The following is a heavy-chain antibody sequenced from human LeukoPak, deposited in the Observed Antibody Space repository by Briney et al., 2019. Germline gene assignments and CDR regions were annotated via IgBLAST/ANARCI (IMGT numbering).Heavy chain of an antibody. CDR2: IDTDGSST. Sequence: PGGSLRLSCAASGFTFSSSWMPWVRQAPGMGLVWFSRIDTDGSSTIYADSVKGRFTISRDNAKNSVHLQMNSLRAEDTAVYYCARVVHYGSGPAVGWGQGTLVTVSS. D-gene: IGHD3-10*01. CDR1: GFTFSSSW. V-gene: IGHV3-74*01. J-gene: IGHJ4*02. CDR3: ARVVHYGSGPAVG.